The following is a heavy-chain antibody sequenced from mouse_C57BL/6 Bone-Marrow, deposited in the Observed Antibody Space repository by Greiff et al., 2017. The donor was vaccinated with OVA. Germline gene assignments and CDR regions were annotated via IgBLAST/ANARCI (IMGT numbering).Heavy chain of an antibody. V-gene: IGHV1-81*01. CDR2: IYPRSGNT. CDR3: ATYLDY. Sequence: QVQLKQSGAELARPGASVKLSCKASGYTFTSYGISWVKQRTGQGLEWIGEIYPRSGNTYYNEKFKGKATLTADKSSSTAYMELRSLTSEDSAVYFCATYLDYWGQGTTLTVSS. CDR1: GYTFTSYG. J-gene: IGHJ2*01.